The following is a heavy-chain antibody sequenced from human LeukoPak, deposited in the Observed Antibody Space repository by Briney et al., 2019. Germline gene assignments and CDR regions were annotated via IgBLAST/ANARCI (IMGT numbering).Heavy chain of an antibody. J-gene: IGHJ4*02. CDR1: GFTFSSYS. CDR3: ARDLNDFCSGYSYDY. D-gene: IGHD3-3*01. V-gene: IGHV3-48*01. Sequence: TGGSLRLSCAASGFTFSSYSMNWVRQAPGKGLEWVSYISSSSSTIYYADSVKGRFTISRDNAKNSLYLQMNSLRAEDTAVYYCARDLNDFCSGYSYDYWGQGTLVTVSS. CDR2: ISSSSSTI.